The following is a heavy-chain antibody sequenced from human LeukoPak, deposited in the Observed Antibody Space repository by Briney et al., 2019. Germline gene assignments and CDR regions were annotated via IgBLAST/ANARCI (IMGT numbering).Heavy chain of an antibody. CDR1: GFTFSSYA. V-gene: IGHV3-23*01. CDR3: AKGASIATGGTNFYFDY. J-gene: IGHJ4*02. CDR2: ISGNGGST. Sequence: GGSLRLSCAASGFTFSSYAMSWVRQAPGKGLEWVSAISGNGGSTYYADSVKGRFTISRDNSKNTVYLQVNSLRAEDTALYYCAKGASIATGGTNFYFDYWGQGTLVTVSS. D-gene: IGHD1-14*01.